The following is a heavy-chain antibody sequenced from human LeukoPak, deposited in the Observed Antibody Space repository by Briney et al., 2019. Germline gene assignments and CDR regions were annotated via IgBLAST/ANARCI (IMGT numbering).Heavy chain of an antibody. V-gene: IGHV3-53*01. D-gene: IGHD1-1*01. Sequence: GGSLRLSCVASGFTVSDYYMSWVRQAPRKGLEWVSLLYTDDTTIYADSVEGRFTISRDDSKNTIYLHMTTLRGEDTAVYYCARGGAFYWNPRYWGQGTLVTVSS. CDR3: ARGGAFYWNPRY. J-gene: IGHJ4*02. CDR2: LYTDDTT. CDR1: GFTVSDYY.